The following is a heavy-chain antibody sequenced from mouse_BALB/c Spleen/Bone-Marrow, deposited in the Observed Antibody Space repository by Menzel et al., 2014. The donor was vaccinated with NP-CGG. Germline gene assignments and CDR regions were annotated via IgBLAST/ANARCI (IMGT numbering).Heavy chain of an antibody. CDR1: GFDFSRYW. CDR2: INPDSNTI. V-gene: IGHV4-1*02. Sequence: EVKLVESGGGLVQPGGSLKLSCAASGFDFSRYWMSWVRQAPGKGLEWIGEINPDSNTINYTPSLKDKFIISRDNAKNALYLQRSGGGCEDTDLYYCARLGCCGSFGYWGQGTLVTGSA. J-gene: IGHJ3*01. D-gene: IGHD1-2*01. CDR3: ARLGCCGSFGY.